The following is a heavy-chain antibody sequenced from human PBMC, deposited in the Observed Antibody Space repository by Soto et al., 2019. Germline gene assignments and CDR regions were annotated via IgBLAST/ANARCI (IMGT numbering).Heavy chain of an antibody. J-gene: IGHJ4*02. Sequence: SETLSLTCTVSGGSISSYHWSWIRQPPGKGLEWIGYIYYSGSTNYNPSLKSRVTMSLDTSKNQFSLELSSVTAADTAVYHCARQKTGSSGYAHYFDYWGQGTLVTVSS. D-gene: IGHD5-12*01. V-gene: IGHV4-59*08. CDR1: GGSISSYH. CDR3: ARQKTGSSGYAHYFDY. CDR2: IYYSGST.